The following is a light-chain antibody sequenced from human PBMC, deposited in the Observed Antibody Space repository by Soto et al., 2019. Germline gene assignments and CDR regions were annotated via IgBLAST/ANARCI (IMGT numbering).Light chain of an antibody. J-gene: IGKJ1*01. CDR2: GAS. V-gene: IGKV3-20*01. Sequence: GSLSLKTGERATLSCRASQSVSNNYLAWYQQKPGQAPRLLIYGASNRATGIPDRFSGSGSGTDFTLTISRLEPDDFAVYYCQQYGSSGTFGHGTKVDIK. CDR3: QQYGSSGT. CDR1: QSVSNNY.